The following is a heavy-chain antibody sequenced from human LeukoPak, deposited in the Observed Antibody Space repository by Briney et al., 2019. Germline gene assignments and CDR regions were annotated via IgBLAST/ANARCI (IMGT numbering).Heavy chain of an antibody. V-gene: IGHV3-48*01. CDR2: IGISSGNT. Sequence: GGSLRLSCAASGFNIIDYSMNWFRQAPGKGLEWISYIGISSGNTKYADSVKGRFTISRDKARNSLYLQMNSLRVEDTAVYYCARDHRYAFDNWGHGTLVTVSS. CDR3: ARDHRYAFDN. D-gene: IGHD5-12*01. CDR1: GFNIIDYS. J-gene: IGHJ4*01.